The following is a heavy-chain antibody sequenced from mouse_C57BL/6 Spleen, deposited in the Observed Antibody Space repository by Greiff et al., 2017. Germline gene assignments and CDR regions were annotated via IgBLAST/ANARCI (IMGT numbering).Heavy chain of an antibody. V-gene: IGHV5-9-1*02. CDR1: GFTFSSYA. CDR2: ISSGGDYN. Sequence: VQLKESGEGLVKPGGSLKLSCEASGFTFSSYAMSWVRQTPEKRLEWVAYISSGGDYNYYADNVKGRFTITIDNARNTLYLQMSSLKSEDTAMYYCTRVSYCGLFGDWGHGTTLTVSS. D-gene: IGHD2-12*01. CDR3: TRVSYCGLFGD. J-gene: IGHJ2*01.